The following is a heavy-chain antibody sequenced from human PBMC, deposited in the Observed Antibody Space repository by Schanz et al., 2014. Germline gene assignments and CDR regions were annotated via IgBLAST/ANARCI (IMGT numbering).Heavy chain of an antibody. CDR3: ARSAGRDFWSGYYTRFDY. Sequence: QVHLVQSGAEVKRPGASVKVSCKASEYSFTSYSMHWVRQAPGQRLEWMGWINTGSGDTKYSQNFQGRVTITRDTSASTAYMELSSLRSEDTAVYSCARSAGRDFWSGYYTRFDYWGQGTRVTVSS. CDR1: EYSFTSYS. CDR2: INTGSGDT. J-gene: IGHJ4*02. D-gene: IGHD3-3*01. V-gene: IGHV1-3*04.